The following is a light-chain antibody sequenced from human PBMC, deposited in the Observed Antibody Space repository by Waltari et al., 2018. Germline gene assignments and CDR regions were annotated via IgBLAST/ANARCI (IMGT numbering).Light chain of an antibody. CDR2: GTS. Sequence: EIVMTQSPATLSLSPGVKATLTCRASQSVSSSLAWYQQKPGQAPRLLIYGTSSRATGIPARFRGSGSGTDFTLTISSLEPEDVAVYYCLQRSHWPYSFGQGTKVEIK. CDR1: QSVSSS. CDR3: LQRSHWPYS. V-gene: IGKV3-15*01. J-gene: IGKJ2*03.